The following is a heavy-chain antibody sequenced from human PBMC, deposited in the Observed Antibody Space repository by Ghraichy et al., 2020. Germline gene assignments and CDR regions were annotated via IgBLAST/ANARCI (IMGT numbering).Heavy chain of an antibody. CDR1: GASISSYY. CDR2: VRSSGNT. V-gene: IGHV4-59*01. CDR3: ASATGSLGRYDY. Sequence: SETLSLTCSVSGASISSYYWTWIRQPPGKGLEWIGFVRSSGNTNYNPSLKSRVAISFDTSKSEFSLTLNSVTAADTALYFCASATGSLGRYDYWGRGTLVTVSP. J-gene: IGHJ4*02. D-gene: IGHD1-1*01.